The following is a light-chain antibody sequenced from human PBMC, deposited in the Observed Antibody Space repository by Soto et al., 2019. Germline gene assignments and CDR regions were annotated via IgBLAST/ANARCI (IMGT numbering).Light chain of an antibody. CDR2: GNS. CDR1: SSNIGAGYD. CDR3: HSYDSSLSALYV. J-gene: IGLJ1*01. Sequence: QSVLTQPPSVSGAPGQRVTISCTGSSSNIGAGYDVHWYQQLPGTAPKLLIYGNSNRPSGVPDRFSGSKSGTSASLAITGLQSEDEADYYCHSYDSSLSALYVFGTGTKLTVL. V-gene: IGLV1-40*01.